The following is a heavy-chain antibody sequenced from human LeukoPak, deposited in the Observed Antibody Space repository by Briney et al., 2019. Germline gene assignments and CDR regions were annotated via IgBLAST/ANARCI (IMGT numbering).Heavy chain of an antibody. V-gene: IGHV3-30*02. CDR3: AKVGIAAAIYYYYYMDV. CDR2: IRYDGSNK. CDR1: GFTFSSYG. J-gene: IGHJ6*03. Sequence: SGGSLRLSCAASGFTFSSYGMHWVRQAPGKGLEWVAFIRYDGSNKYYADSVKGRFTISRDNSKNTLYLQMNSLRAEDTAVYYCAKVGIAAAIYYYYYMDVWGKGTTVTVSS. D-gene: IGHD6-13*01.